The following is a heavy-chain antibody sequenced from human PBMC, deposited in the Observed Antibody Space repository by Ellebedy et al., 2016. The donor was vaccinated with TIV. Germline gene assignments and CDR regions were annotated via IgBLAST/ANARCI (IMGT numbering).Heavy chain of an antibody. CDR3: TREGPANGMDF. CDR1: GYTFIDYY. J-gene: IGHJ6*02. V-gene: IGHV1-46*01. Sequence: ASVKVSCKPSGYTFIDYYMHWVRQVPGQGLQWMGIINPSGDGTSYAQKFQGRLTVTRDTSTSTVYMELNGLRSEDTAVYYCTREGPANGMDFWGQGTTVTVSS. CDR2: INPSGDGT.